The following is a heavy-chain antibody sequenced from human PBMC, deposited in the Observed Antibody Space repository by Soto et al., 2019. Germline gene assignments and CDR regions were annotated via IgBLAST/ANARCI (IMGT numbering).Heavy chain of an antibody. CDR3: AREHGDYVAFYI. D-gene: IGHD4-17*01. V-gene: IGHV1-3*01. CDR2: INAGNGHT. Sequence: QVPLVQSGAEVKKPGASVKVSCKASGYTVTIYAMNWVRQAPGKRLEWMGWINAGNGHTKYSQKFQGRVTITRDTSASTAYLELSSLRSDDTAVYYCAREHGDYVAFYIWGRGIMVAVAS. CDR1: GYTVTIYA. J-gene: IGHJ3*02.